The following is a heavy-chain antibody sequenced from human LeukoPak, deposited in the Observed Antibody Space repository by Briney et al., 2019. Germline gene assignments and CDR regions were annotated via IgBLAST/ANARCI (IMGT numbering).Heavy chain of an antibody. Sequence: PSETLSLTCTVSGDSINNYYRSWIRQPPGKRLEWIGYIYYSGNTNYNPSLKSRVTFSVDTSKNQFALRMSSVTAADTAVYFCVGTYCGGDCYAMYAFDFWGQGTVVTVSS. CDR2: IYYSGNT. V-gene: IGHV4-59*08. CDR1: GDSINNYY. D-gene: IGHD2-21*02. CDR3: VGTYCGGDCYAMYAFDF. J-gene: IGHJ3*01.